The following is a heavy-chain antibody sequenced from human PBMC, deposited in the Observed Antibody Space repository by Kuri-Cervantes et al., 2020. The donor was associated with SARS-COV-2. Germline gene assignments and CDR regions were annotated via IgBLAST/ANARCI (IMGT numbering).Heavy chain of an antibody. CDR1: GYTFTSYG. D-gene: IGHD1-26*01. CDR2: ITVYNGNT. J-gene: IGHJ5*02. V-gene: IGHV1-18*04. CDR3: AREGGATLNWFDP. Sequence: ASVKVSCKASGYTFTSYGISWVRQAPGQGLEWMGWITVYNGNTNYAQKFQGRVTMTRDTSTSTVYMELSSLRSEDTAVYYCAREGGATLNWFDPWGQGTRVTVSS.